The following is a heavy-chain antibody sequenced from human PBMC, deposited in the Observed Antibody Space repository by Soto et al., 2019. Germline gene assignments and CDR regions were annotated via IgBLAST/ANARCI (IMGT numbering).Heavy chain of an antibody. J-gene: IGHJ4*02. CDR3: ASYIEGGGGSGY. V-gene: IGHV4-4*09. CDR2: IYNSGRY. Sequence: PSETLSLTCTVSGGFIWGWIRQSPDKGLEWIGYIYNSGRYNYNPSLESRLTISIDTSKNHFSLKLSSVTASDTAVYYCASYIEGGGGSGYWGQGHLVTVSS. CDR1: GGFI. D-gene: IGHD1-26*01.